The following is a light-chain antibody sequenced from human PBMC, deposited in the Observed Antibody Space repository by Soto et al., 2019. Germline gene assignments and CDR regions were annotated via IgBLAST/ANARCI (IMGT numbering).Light chain of an antibody. CDR1: SSDVGGYNY. V-gene: IGLV2-14*01. CDR2: EVS. Sequence: QSALTQPASVSGSPGQSITISCTGTSSDVGGYNYVSWYQHHPGKAPRLLIYEVSNRPSGVSNRFSGSKSGNTASLTISGLQAEDESDYFCISYTSDSNPYVFGTVTKVTVL. J-gene: IGLJ1*01. CDR3: ISYTSDSNPYV.